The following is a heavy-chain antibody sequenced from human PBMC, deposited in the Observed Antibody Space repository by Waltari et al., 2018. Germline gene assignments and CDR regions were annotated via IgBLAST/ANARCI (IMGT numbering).Heavy chain of an antibody. V-gene: IGHV4-39*01. J-gene: IGHJ6*03. CDR2: VHYTGNP. CDR3: ARLFNHYIDV. CDR1: GGPLSTNNFY. Sequence: QLQLQESGPGLVKSSETLSPICIFPGGPLSTNNFYWGWIRQTPGKGLEWIGSVHYTGNPYYNPPLKHRVTISVDSSKNEFSLRLRSVTASDTAVYYCARLFNHYIDVWGRGTAVTVSS.